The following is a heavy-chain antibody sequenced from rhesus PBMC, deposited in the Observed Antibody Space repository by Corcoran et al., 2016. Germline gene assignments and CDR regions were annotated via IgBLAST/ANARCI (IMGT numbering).Heavy chain of an antibody. CDR1: GFSLSTSGMG. J-gene: IGHJ4*01. D-gene: IGHD3-9*01. Sequence: QVTLKESGPALVKPTQTLTLTCTFSGFSLSTSGMGVGWIRQPPGKALEWLASIYWDDDKYYQPSLKSRLTISKDTSKNQVVLTMTNMDPVDTATYYCARVHGEDDYGYYHYYFDYWGQGVLVTVSS. V-gene: IGHV2S1*01. CDR2: IYWDDDK. CDR3: ARVHGEDDYGYYHYYFDY.